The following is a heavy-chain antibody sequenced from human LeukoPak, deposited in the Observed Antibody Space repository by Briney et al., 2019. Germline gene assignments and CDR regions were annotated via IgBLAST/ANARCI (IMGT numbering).Heavy chain of an antibody. V-gene: IGHV3-30*18. J-gene: IGHJ6*02. CDR2: ISYDGSNK. D-gene: IGHD3-10*02. CDR1: GFTFSNYG. CDR3: AKDLSSGSSIYGMDV. Sequence: GGSLRLSCAASGFTFSNYGMHWVRQAPGKGLERVALISYDGSNKYYADSVRGRFTISRDNSKNTLYLQMNSLRAEDTAVYYCAKDLSSGSSIYGMDVWGQGTTVTVSS.